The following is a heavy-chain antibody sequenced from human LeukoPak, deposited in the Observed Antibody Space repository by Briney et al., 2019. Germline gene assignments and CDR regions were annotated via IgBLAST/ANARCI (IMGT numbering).Heavy chain of an antibody. CDR3: ASRVYGLGSFNY. J-gene: IGHJ4*01. D-gene: IGHD3-10*01. V-gene: IGHV4-39*01. CDR1: GDSTSSTSYY. Sequence: SETLSLTCTVSGDSTSSTSYYWDWIRQPPGKGLEWIGSIYNSGTTYYNPSLKSRVTISVDTSKNQFSLKVSSVTAADTAVYYCASRVYGLGSFNYWGQGTLVTVSS. CDR2: IYNSGTT.